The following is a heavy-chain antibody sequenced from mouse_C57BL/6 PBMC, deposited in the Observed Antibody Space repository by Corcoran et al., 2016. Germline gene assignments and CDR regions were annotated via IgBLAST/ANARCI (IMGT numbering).Heavy chain of an antibody. Sequence: QVQLKQSGAELVRPGASVKLSCKASGYTFTDYYINWVKQRPGQGLEWIARIYPGSGNTYYNEKFKGKATLTAEKSSSTAYMQLSSLTSEDSAVYFCAMNYGSSYKYFDVWGTGTTVTVSS. D-gene: IGHD1-1*01. CDR1: GYTFTDYY. CDR2: IYPGSGNT. CDR3: AMNYGSSYKYFDV. J-gene: IGHJ1*03. V-gene: IGHV1-76*01.